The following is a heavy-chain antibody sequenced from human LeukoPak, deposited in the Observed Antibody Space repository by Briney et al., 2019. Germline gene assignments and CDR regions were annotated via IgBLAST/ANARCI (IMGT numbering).Heavy chain of an antibody. CDR1: GGSISSIIYY. CDR3: ARHSRSVDYGSGSYTWDY. V-gene: IGHV4-39*01. D-gene: IGHD3-10*01. Sequence: SETLSLTCTVSGGSISSIIYYWGWIRQPPGKGLEWIGTIYYSGSTHYNVSLKSRVTISVDTSRNQFSLKLSSVTAADTAVYYCARHSRSVDYGSGSYTWDYWGQGTLVTVSS. CDR2: IYYSGST. J-gene: IGHJ4*02.